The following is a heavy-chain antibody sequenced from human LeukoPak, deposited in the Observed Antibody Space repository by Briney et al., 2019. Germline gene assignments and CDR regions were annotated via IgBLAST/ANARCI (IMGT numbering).Heavy chain of an antibody. Sequence: ASVKVSCKASGGTFSSYAISWVRQAPGQGLEWMGGIIPIFGTANYAQKFQGRVTITADESTSTAYMELSSLRSEDTAVYYCATESWGDGYSPNWGQGTLVTVSS. J-gene: IGHJ4*02. CDR3: ATESWGDGYSPN. V-gene: IGHV1-69*13. CDR2: IIPIFGTA. D-gene: IGHD3-22*01. CDR1: GGTFSSYA.